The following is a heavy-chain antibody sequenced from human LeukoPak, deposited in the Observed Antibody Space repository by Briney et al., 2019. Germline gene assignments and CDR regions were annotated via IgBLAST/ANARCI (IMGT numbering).Heavy chain of an antibody. CDR2: INPNSGGT. Sequence: ASVKVSCMASGYPFTDYYIHWVRQAPGQGLEWMGWINPNSGGTNYAQRFQGRVTMTRDTSISTAYMELSRLRSDDTAVYYCARERREYFDYWGQGTLVTASS. CDR3: ARERREYFDY. V-gene: IGHV1-2*02. CDR1: GYPFTDYY. J-gene: IGHJ4*02.